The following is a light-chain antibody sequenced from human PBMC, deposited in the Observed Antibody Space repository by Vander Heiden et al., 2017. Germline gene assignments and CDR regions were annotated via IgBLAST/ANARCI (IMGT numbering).Light chain of an antibody. CDR3: QVWDSGSLL. CDR1: NLEDKN. Sequence: SYDLTQPLSVSVDLGQTASITCGGHNLEDKNVHWYRQRPGQAPMLVIYRDSSRPSGIPGRFSGSNSGNTATLIISGAQAADEADYYCQVWDSGSLLFGGGTKLTVL. J-gene: IGLJ2*01. V-gene: IGLV3-9*01. CDR2: RDS.